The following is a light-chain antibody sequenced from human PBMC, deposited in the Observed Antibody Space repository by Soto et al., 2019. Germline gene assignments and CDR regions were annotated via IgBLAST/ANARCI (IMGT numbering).Light chain of an antibody. CDR2: GVS. Sequence: ESVLTQSPGTLSLSPGERATLSCRATQSVTNNYFAWYQQKPGQSPRLLIYGVSSSATDIPDRFSGSGSGTDLTLTISRLEPEDFVVYYCQQYSSLPHTFGQGTKLEVK. J-gene: IGKJ2*01. V-gene: IGKV3-20*01. CDR3: QQYSSLPHT. CDR1: QSVTNNY.